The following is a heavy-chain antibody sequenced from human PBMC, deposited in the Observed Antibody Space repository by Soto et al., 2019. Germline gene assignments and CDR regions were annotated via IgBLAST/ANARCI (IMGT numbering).Heavy chain of an antibody. CDR3: ASGQGGYNGHFDY. D-gene: IGHD3-22*01. J-gene: IGHJ4*02. CDR2: IYYSGST. V-gene: IGHV4-31*03. CDR1: GGSISSGVYY. Sequence: SETLSLSCTVSGGSISSGVYYWIWIRQHPGKGLEWIGYIYYSGSTYYNPSLKSRVTISVDTSKNQFSLKLSSVTAADTAVYYCASGQGGYNGHFDYWGQGTLVTVSS.